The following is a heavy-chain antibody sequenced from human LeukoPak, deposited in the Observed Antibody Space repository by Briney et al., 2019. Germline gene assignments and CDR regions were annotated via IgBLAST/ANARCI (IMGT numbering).Heavy chain of an antibody. J-gene: IGHJ4*02. D-gene: IGHD1-1*01. V-gene: IGHV3-74*01. Sequence: GGSLRLSCAASGFTFSSYWMHWVRQAPGKGLVWVSRITSADSSTSYADSVKGRFTISRDNAKNTLYLQMNSLRAEDAAVYYCARGRPNYYFDYWGQGTLVTVSS. CDR1: GFTFSSYW. CDR3: ARGRPNYYFDY. CDR2: ITSADSST.